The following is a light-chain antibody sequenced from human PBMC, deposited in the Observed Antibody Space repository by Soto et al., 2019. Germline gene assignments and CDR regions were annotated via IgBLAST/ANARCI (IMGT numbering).Light chain of an antibody. CDR3: HHYGGSQYT. Sequence: EIVLTQSPGTLSLSPGDGATLSCRASQTVGSSFLGWYQQKPGQAPRLIMYGASNRATGIPDRFTGRGSGTDFTLTISRLDPEDFAVYYCHHYGGSQYTFGQGIKLEI. V-gene: IGKV3-20*01. CDR1: QTVGSSF. J-gene: IGKJ2*01. CDR2: GAS.